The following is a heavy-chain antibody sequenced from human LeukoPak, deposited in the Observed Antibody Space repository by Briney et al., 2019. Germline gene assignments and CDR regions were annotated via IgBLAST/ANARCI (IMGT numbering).Heavy chain of an antibody. D-gene: IGHD5-24*01. CDR3: ARSDPRMATRRATSDY. Sequence: GASVKVSCKASGHTFTSYDINWVRQATGQGLEWMGWMNPNSGNTGYAQKFQGRVTMTRNTSISTAYMELSSLRSEDTAVYYCARSDPRMATRRATSDYWGQGTLVTVSS. J-gene: IGHJ4*02. CDR1: GHTFTSYD. V-gene: IGHV1-8*01. CDR2: MNPNSGNT.